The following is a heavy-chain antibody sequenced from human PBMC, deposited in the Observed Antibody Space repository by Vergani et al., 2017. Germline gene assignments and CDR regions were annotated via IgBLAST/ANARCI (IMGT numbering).Heavy chain of an antibody. CDR3: ARGVLDSKYRHNWFGP. D-gene: IGHD3/OR15-3a*01. Sequence: QEQLVQSGAEVRKPGASVKVSCKASGYNFTSFDINWVRLATGQGLEWMGWMNPKSGNTAYAAKFQRRITMTRDSSTDTAYMEMKSLRSEDTAIYFCARGVLDSKYRHNWFGPWGQGTVVTVSS. J-gene: IGHJ5*02. V-gene: IGHV1-8*01. CDR2: MNPKSGNT. CDR1: GYNFTSFD.